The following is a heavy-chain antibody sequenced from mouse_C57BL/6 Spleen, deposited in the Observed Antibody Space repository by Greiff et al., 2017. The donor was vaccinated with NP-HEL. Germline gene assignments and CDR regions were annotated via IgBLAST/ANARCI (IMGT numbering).Heavy chain of an antibody. Sequence: EVQLQQSGAELVRPGASVKLSCTASGFNIKDYYMHWVKQRPEQGLAWIGRIDPEDGDTDYAPKFQGKATMTADTSSNTAYMQLSSLTSEDTAVYYCTTLRSYGNYEAYWGQGTLVTVSA. D-gene: IGHD2-1*01. CDR2: IDPEDGDT. CDR1: GFNIKDYY. CDR3: TTLRSYGNYEAY. V-gene: IGHV14-1*01. J-gene: IGHJ3*01.